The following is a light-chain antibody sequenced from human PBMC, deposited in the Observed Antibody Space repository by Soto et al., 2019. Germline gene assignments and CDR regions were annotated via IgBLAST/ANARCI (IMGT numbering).Light chain of an antibody. Sequence: QSVLTQSPSASASLGPSVNLTCTRTSGHSTYAIAWHQQQPEKGPRSLMKLNSDGSHSKGDGIPDRFSGSSSGAERYLTISSLQSEDEADYYCQTWGTGVVVFGGGTKLTVL. CDR2: LNSDGSH. V-gene: IGLV4-69*01. CDR1: SGHSTYA. CDR3: QTWGTGVVV. J-gene: IGLJ2*01.